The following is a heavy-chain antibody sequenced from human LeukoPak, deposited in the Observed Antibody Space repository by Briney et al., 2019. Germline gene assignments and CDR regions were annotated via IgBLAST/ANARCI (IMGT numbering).Heavy chain of an antibody. J-gene: IGHJ1*01. CDR2: IYSSGDT. CDR3: ARIPIVTITSGGY. CDR1: GFTVSSNY. V-gene: IGHV3-53*01. Sequence: GSLRLSCAASGFTVSSNYMSWVRQAPGKGLDWVSVIYSSGDTYYADSVKGRFTISRDNSKNTLYLQLNSLRAEDTAMYYCARIPIVTITSGGYWGQGTLVTVSS. D-gene: IGHD5-12*01.